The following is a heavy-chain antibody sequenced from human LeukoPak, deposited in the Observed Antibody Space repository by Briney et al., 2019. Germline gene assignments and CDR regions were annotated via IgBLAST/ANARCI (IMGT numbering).Heavy chain of an antibody. CDR1: VYAFTDYY. Sequence: ASVKVSCKTSVYAFTDYYIHWVRRAPGQGLEWMGWINPNSGETNSAQKFRGRVTMTGATSISTAYMELRRVTSDDTAVYYCARDRDYSNTERGFDYWGQGTLVTVSS. CDR2: INPNSGET. J-gene: IGHJ4*02. V-gene: IGHV1-2*02. D-gene: IGHD4-11*01. CDR3: ARDRDYSNTERGFDY.